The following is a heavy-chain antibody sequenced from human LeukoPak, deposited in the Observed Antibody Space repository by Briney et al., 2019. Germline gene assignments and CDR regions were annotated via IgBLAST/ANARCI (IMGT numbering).Heavy chain of an antibody. D-gene: IGHD5-12*01. J-gene: IGHJ4*02. CDR3: GKGLNRDYSGIGDH. CDR2: MSGSGVYT. Sequence: QPGGSLRLSCAASGFTFSNYAMSWVRQAPGKGLEWVSSMSGSGVYTYYADSVRSRFTISRDNSENKLYLQANSLRAEDTAVYYCGKGLNRDYSGIGDHWGQGTLVTVSS. V-gene: IGHV3-23*01. CDR1: GFTFSNYA.